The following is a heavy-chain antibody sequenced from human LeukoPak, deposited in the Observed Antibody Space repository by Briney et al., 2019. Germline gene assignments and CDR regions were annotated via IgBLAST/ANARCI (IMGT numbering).Heavy chain of an antibody. J-gene: IGHJ2*01. CDR1: GVILSPYW. CDR3: TRIFHSASWFFDL. D-gene: IGHD4/OR15-4a*01. V-gene: IGHV3-7*01. CDR2: IKQDGSEN. Sequence: GGSLRLSCGTSGVILSPYWMSWVRQAPGMGLKWVASIKQDGSENNYVAAVKGRFTISRDNANNLGFLQMNNLRVEDTALYFCTRIFHSASWFFDLWGRGTLVTVSS.